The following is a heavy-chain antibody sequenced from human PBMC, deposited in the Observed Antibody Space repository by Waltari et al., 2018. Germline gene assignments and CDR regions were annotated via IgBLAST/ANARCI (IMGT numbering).Heavy chain of an antibody. D-gene: IGHD1-1*01. Sequence: EVQLVESGGGLVQPGGSLRLSCAASGFTFSSYEMNWVRQAPGKGLEWVSTISSSGSTIYYADSVKGRFTIARDNAKNSLYLQMNSLRAEDTAVYYCASFALELIERDYYYYMDVWGKGTTVTVSS. CDR1: GFTFSSYE. J-gene: IGHJ6*03. CDR2: ISSSGSTI. CDR3: ASFALELIERDYYYYMDV. V-gene: IGHV3-48*03.